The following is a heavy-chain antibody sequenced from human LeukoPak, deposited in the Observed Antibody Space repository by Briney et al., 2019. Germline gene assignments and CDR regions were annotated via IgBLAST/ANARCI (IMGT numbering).Heavy chain of an antibody. CDR1: GFTFSSYW. CDR3: ARVGYGSGSYTYFDY. CDR2: ISYDGSNK. Sequence: PGGSLRLSCAASGFTFSSYWMSWVRQAPGKGLEWVAVISYDGSNKYYADSVKGRFTISRDNSKNTLYLQMNSLRAEDTAVYYCARVGYGSGSYTYFDYWGQGTLVTVSS. D-gene: IGHD3-10*01. J-gene: IGHJ4*02. V-gene: IGHV3-30*03.